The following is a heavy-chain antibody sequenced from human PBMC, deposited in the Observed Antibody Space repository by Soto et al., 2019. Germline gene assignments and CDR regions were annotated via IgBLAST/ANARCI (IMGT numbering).Heavy chain of an antibody. CDR3: ARASSSSSSADY. J-gene: IGHJ4*02. D-gene: IGHD6-6*01. CDR1: GESISSGGYY. Sequence: QVQLQESGPGLVKPSQTLSLTCSVSGESISSGGYYWSWIRHLPGKGLEWIGYIYDTESAYYNPSLNSRVSIAMDTSENHFAMRLTSVTAAASAVYYCARASSSSSSADYWGQGLQVTVSS. V-gene: IGHV4-31*03. CDR2: IYDTESA.